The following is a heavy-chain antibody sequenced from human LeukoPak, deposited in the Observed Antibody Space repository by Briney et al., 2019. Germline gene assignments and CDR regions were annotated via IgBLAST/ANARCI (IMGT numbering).Heavy chain of an antibody. J-gene: IGHJ6*03. CDR3: ATYSSSSYYYYYMDV. CDR1: GFTFSSYA. V-gene: IGHV3-23*01. CDR2: ISGSGGST. D-gene: IGHD6-13*01. Sequence: GGSLRLSCAASGFTFSSYAMSWVRQAPGEGLEWVSAISGSGGSTYYADSVKGRFTISRDNSKDTLYLQMNSLRAEDTAVYYCATYSSSSYYYYYMDVWGKGTTVTVSS.